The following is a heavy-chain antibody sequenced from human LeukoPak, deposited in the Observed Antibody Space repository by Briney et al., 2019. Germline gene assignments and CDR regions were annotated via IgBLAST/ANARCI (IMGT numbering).Heavy chain of an antibody. CDR2: INHIGST. J-gene: IGHJ5*01. Sequence: SETLSLTCAVYGGSFSGYYWNWIRQPPGKGLEWIGEINHIGSTNYNPSLKSRVTMSVDTSKNQSSLKLRSVTAADTAVYFCARHAKRTIAAAALRGRGFDSWGQGALVTVSS. V-gene: IGHV4-34*01. D-gene: IGHD6-13*01. CDR1: GGSFSGYY. CDR3: ARHAKRTIAAAALRGRGFDS.